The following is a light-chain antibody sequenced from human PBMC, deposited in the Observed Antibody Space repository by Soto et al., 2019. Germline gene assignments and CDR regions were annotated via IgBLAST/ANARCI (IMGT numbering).Light chain of an antibody. J-gene: IGKJ1*01. Sequence: IQMTQSPSSLSSSVGDRVTITCRASKTISGYLNWYQQKPGKAPKLLIYAASSLQSGVPSRFSGSGSGTDFTLTISSLQPEDFATYYCQQSYSTPWTFGQGTKVDIK. V-gene: IGKV1-39*01. CDR3: QQSYSTPWT. CDR1: KTISGY. CDR2: AAS.